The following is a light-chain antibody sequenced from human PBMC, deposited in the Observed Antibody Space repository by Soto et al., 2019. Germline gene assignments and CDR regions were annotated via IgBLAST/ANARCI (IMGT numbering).Light chain of an antibody. J-gene: IGLJ1*01. V-gene: IGLV2-14*01. Sequence: QSALTQPASVSGSPGQSITISCTGTSSDVGAYNYVSWYQQYRGKAPKLMIYGVTNRPSGVSNRFSGSKTGNTASLTISGLQAEDEADYYCFSHRGGDSHVFGTGTKLTVL. CDR3: FSHRGGDSHV. CDR1: SSDVGAYNY. CDR2: GVT.